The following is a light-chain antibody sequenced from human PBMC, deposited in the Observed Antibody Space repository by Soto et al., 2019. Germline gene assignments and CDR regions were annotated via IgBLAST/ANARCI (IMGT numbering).Light chain of an antibody. CDR2: DNN. Sequence: QSVLTQPPSVSVAPGQKVTISCSGSSSNIGNNYVSWYQQLPGTAPKLLIYDNNKRPSGIPDRLSGSKSGTSATLGITGLQTGDEADYYCGTWDSSLSAAVFGGGTQLTVL. CDR1: SSNIGNNY. V-gene: IGLV1-51*01. CDR3: GTWDSSLSAAV. J-gene: IGLJ7*01.